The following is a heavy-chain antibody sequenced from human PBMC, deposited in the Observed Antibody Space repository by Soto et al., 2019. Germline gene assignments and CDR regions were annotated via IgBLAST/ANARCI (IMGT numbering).Heavy chain of an antibody. V-gene: IGHV3-30*03. CDR3: TTDSYITMIVVRFDY. D-gene: IGHD3-22*01. CDR1: GFTFSSYG. CDR2: ISYDGSNK. Sequence: GGSLRLSCAASGFTFSSYGMHWVRQAPGKGLEWVAVISYDGSNKYYADSVKGRFTISRDNSKNTLYLQMNSLRAEDTAVYYCTTDSYITMIVVRFDYWGHGTLVTVSS. J-gene: IGHJ4*01.